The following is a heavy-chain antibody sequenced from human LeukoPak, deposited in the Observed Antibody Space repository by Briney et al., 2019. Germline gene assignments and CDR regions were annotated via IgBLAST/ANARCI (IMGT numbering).Heavy chain of an antibody. Sequence: GGSRRLSCAASGFTFSSYWMSWVRQPPGKGLEWVANIKQDGSEKYYVDSVKGRFTISRDNAKNSLFLQMNSLRAEDTAVYYCARGDCSGGSCYLSLTTIDYWGQGTLVTVSS. V-gene: IGHV3-7*04. CDR1: GFTFSSYW. CDR2: IKQDGSEK. D-gene: IGHD2-15*01. J-gene: IGHJ4*02. CDR3: ARGDCSGGSCYLSLTTIDY.